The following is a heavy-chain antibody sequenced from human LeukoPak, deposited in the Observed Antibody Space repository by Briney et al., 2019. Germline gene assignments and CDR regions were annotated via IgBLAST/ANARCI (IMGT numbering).Heavy chain of an antibody. D-gene: IGHD5-18*01. CDR1: GYSFTSYW. CDR3: ACSGYSYGFDYYYGMDV. J-gene: IGHJ6*02. V-gene: IGHV5-51*01. CDR2: IYPGDSDT. Sequence: AGESLKISRKGSGYSFTSYWIGWVRQMPGKGLEWMGIIYPGDSDTRYSPSFQGQVTISADKSISTAYLQWSSLKASDTAMYYCACSGYSYGFDYYYGMDVWGQGTTVTVSS.